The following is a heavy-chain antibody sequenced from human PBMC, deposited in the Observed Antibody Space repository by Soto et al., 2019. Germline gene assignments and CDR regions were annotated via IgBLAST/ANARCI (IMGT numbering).Heavy chain of an antibody. D-gene: IGHD1-26*01. CDR1: GFSFSRYA. V-gene: IGHV3-30*18. CDR3: AKDQWELHGAFDI. Sequence: QVQLVESGGGAIQPGRSLRLSCAASGFSFSRYAMHWVRQAPGKGLEWVSVISYDGSKKYYADTVEGRFTISRDSSKNTLYLQMNSLRVDDTAMYYCAKDQWELHGAFDIWGQGTMVTVSS. CDR2: ISYDGSKK. J-gene: IGHJ3*02.